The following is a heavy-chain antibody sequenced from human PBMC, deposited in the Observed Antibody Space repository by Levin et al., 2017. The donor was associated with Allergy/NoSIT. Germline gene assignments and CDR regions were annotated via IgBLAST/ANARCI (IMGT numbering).Heavy chain of an antibody. CDR1: GDSISGGTLY. Sequence: SETLSLTCTVSGDSISGGTLYWSWIRQRPGKGLEWIGFIHHSGSAYYNPSLKSRLTMSLDTSKSQFSLRMTSVTVADTAVYYCARDECAWLGECYGMDVWGQGTTVIVSS. J-gene: IGHJ6*02. CDR3: ARDECAWLGECYGMDV. CDR2: IHHSGSA. D-gene: IGHD3-10*01. V-gene: IGHV4-31*03.